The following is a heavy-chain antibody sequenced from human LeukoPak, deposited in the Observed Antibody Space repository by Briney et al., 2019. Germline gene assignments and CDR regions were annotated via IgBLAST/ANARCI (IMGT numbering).Heavy chain of an antibody. D-gene: IGHD1-26*01. Sequence: ASVKVSCKASGYTFTGYYMHWVRQAPGQGLEWMGWINPNSGGTNYAQKFQGWVTMTRDTPISTAYMELSRLRSDDTAVYYCAREARGAALGYGMDVWGKGTTVTVCS. J-gene: IGHJ6*04. CDR1: GYTFTGYY. CDR3: AREARGAALGYGMDV. V-gene: IGHV1-2*04. CDR2: INPNSGGT.